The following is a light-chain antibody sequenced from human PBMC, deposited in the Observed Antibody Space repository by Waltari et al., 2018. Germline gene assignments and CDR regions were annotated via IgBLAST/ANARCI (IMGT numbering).Light chain of an antibody. J-gene: IGKJ2*01. Sequence: EFVLTQSPDTLSLSPGERATLSCRASPSLSSTYLAWYQHKPGQAPRLLIYGASSRATGIPDRFIGSGSGADFTLTISRLEPEDFAVYYCQQYADSSPYTFGQGTKLEIK. CDR1: PSLSSTY. V-gene: IGKV3-20*01. CDR3: QQYADSSPYT. CDR2: GAS.